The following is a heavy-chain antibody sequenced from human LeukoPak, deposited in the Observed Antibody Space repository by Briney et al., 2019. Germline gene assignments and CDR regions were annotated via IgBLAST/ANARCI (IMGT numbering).Heavy chain of an antibody. D-gene: IGHD2-15*01. J-gene: IGHJ6*02. CDR1: GFTFRSYA. Sequence: GGSLRLSCASSGFTFRSYAMSWVRQAPGKGLEWVSAISGSGGSTYYADSVKGRFTISRDNSKNTLYLQMNSLRAEDTAVYYCAKDQTPFLDYYYYGMDVWGQGTTVTVSS. CDR2: ISGSGGST. V-gene: IGHV3-23*01. CDR3: AKDQTPFLDYYYYGMDV.